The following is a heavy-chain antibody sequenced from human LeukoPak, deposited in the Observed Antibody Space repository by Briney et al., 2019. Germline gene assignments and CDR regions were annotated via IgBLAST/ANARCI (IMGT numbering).Heavy chain of an antibody. V-gene: IGHV4-31*03. D-gene: IGHD3-22*01. CDR3: ARSVLDSSGYYGWFDP. CDR1: GGSISSGGYY. J-gene: IGHJ5*02. Sequence: PSQTLSLTCTVSGGSISSGGYYWSWIRQHPGKGLEWIGYNHYSGSTYYNPSLKSRVTISVDTSKNQFSLKLSSVTAADTAVYYCARSVLDSSGYYGWFDPWGQGTLVTVSS. CDR2: NHYSGST.